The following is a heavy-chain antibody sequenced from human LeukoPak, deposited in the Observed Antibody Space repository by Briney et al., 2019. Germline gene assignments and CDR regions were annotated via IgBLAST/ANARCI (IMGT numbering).Heavy chain of an antibody. CDR1: GYTFTSYG. D-gene: IGHD1-26*01. Sequence: ASVKVSCKASGYTFTSYGISWVRQAPGQGLEWMGWISAYNGNTNYAQKLQGRVTMTTDTSTSTAYMELRSLRSDDTAVYYCARAHRYSGSSRGFDPWGQGTLVTVSS. CDR2: ISAYNGNT. J-gene: IGHJ5*02. CDR3: ARAHRYSGSSRGFDP. V-gene: IGHV1-18*01.